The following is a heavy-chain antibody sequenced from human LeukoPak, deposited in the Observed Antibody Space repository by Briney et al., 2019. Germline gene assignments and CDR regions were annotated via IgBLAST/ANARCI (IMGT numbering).Heavy chain of an antibody. CDR3: AKYPDYYDSSGYYFG. CDR2: ISGSGGST. D-gene: IGHD3-22*01. CDR1: GITFSSYA. V-gene: IGHV3-23*01. J-gene: IGHJ3*01. Sequence: PGRSLRLSCAASGITFSSYAMSWVRKAPGKGLEWVSAISGSGGSTYYADSVKGRFTISRDNSKNTLYLQMNSLRAEDTAVYYCAKYPDYYDSSGYYFGWGQGTMVTVSS.